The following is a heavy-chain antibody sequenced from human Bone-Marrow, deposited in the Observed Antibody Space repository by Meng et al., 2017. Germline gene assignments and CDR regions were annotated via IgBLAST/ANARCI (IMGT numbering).Heavy chain of an antibody. CDR2: IYYSGNT. CDR3: ARGSTNWFDP. CDR1: GGSISSGGNY. Sequence: QVQLKESGPGLVKPSQTLSLPCTVSGGSISSGGNYWSWIRQHSGKGLEWIGYIYYSGNTYYNPSLKSLVNISVDTSKNQFSLKVSSVTAADTAVYYCARGSTNWFDPWGQGILVTVSS. V-gene: IGHV4-31*01. J-gene: IGHJ5*02.